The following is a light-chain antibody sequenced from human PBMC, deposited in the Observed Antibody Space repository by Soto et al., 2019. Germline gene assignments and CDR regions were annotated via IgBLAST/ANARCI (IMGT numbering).Light chain of an antibody. CDR2: EVS. Sequence: QSALTQPASVSGSPGQSITISCTGTSSDVGGYNYVSWYQQHPGKAPKLMIYEVSNRPSGVSNRFSGSKSGSMASLTISGLQSEDEADYFCSSYTTSNTLVFGGGTKVTVL. CDR1: SSDVGGYNY. CDR3: SSYTTSNTLV. V-gene: IGLV2-14*01. J-gene: IGLJ2*01.